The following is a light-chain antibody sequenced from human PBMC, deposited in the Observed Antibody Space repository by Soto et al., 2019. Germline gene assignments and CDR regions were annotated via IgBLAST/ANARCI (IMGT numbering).Light chain of an antibody. J-gene: IGKJ1*01. CDR3: QQYYSYRT. V-gene: IGKV1-39*01. Sequence: DIQMTQSPSYLSASVGDRVTITCRASQSISSYLNWYQQKPGKAPKLLIYAASTLQSGVPSRFSGSGSGTDFTLTISCLQSEDFATYYCQQYYSYRTFGQGTKVDI. CDR2: AAS. CDR1: QSISSY.